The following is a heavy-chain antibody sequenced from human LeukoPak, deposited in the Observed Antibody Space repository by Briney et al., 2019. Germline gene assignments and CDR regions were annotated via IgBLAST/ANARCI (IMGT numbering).Heavy chain of an antibody. J-gene: IGHJ4*02. CDR1: GFTFLNYG. Sequence: GGSLRLSCAAPGFTFLNYGMYWVRQAPGKGRDWGAVIWNEGSYKYHADPVKGRFTISRDNPKNTLYLQMNSLRAEDTAIYYCAKVVQYTASTGTGLDYWGQGTLVTVSS. V-gene: IGHV3-33*06. CDR2: IWNEGSYK. D-gene: IGHD6-13*01. CDR3: AKVVQYTASTGTGLDY.